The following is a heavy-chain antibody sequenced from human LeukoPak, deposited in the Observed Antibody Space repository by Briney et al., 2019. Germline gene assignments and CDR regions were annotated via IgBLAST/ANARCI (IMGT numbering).Heavy chain of an antibody. J-gene: IGHJ4*02. Sequence: TGGSLRLSCAASGFTFSSYAMNWVRQAPGKGLEWVSYISSSSSTIYYADSVKGRFTISRDNAKNSLYLQMNSLRAEDTAVYYCAREGIPNYYGSGSYPPKFDYWGQGTLVTVSS. V-gene: IGHV3-48*04. CDR1: GFTFSSYA. CDR2: ISSSSSTI. CDR3: AREGIPNYYGSGSYPPKFDY. D-gene: IGHD3-10*01.